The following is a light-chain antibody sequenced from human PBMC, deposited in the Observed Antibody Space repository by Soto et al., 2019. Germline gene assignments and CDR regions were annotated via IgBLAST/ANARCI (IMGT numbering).Light chain of an antibody. CDR3: AAWDDSLNGLYV. Sequence: QSVLTQPPSASGTPGQRVTISCSGTSSNIGSNDVYWYQHVPGTAPKLLIYSYNQRPSGIPDRFSGSKSGTSASLAISELRSEDEADYYCAAWDDSLNGLYVFGTGTKLTVL. CDR1: SSNIGSND. V-gene: IGLV1-47*02. CDR2: SYN. J-gene: IGLJ1*01.